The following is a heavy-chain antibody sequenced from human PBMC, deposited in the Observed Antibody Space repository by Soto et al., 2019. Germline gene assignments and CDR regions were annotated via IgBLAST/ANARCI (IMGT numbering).Heavy chain of an antibody. CDR3: ARDYYGSGSYYNPSAIDAFDI. CDR2: IYYSGST. CDR1: GGSISSGDYY. J-gene: IGHJ3*02. D-gene: IGHD3-10*01. V-gene: IGHV4-30-4*01. Sequence: SETLSLTCTVSGGSISSGDYYWSWIRQPPGKGLEWTGYIYYSGSTYYNPSLKSRITINPDTSKNQFSLQLNSVTPEDTAVYYCARDYYGSGSYYNPSAIDAFDIWGQGTMVTVSS.